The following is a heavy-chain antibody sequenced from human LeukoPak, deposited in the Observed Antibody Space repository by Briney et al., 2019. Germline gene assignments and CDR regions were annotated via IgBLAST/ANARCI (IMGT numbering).Heavy chain of an antibody. CDR1: GGSISSYY. CDR2: IYYSGST. J-gene: IGHJ5*02. V-gene: IGHV4-59*01. D-gene: IGHD6-19*01. Sequence: PSETLSLTCTVSGGSISSYYWSWIRQPPGKGLEWIGHIYYSGSTNYNPPLKSRVNISVDTSKNQFSLKLSSVTAADTAVYYCARDNSPYSSGGGFDPWGQGTLVTVSS. CDR3: ARDNSPYSSGGGFDP.